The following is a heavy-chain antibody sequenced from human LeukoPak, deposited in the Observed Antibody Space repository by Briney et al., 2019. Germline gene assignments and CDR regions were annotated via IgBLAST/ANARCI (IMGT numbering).Heavy chain of an antibody. J-gene: IGHJ4*02. D-gene: IGHD4-11*01. CDR2: IIPFLGRP. CDR3: TTSPPRYSINQHDY. V-gene: IGHV1-69*04. Sequence: GASVKVSCKASGGTFSNSAISWVRQAPGQGLEWMGRIIPFLGRPNYAPEFQGRVTITADKSTSTAYMELSSLRSEDTAIYYCTTSPPRYSINQHDYWGQGTLVTVSS. CDR1: GGTFSNSA.